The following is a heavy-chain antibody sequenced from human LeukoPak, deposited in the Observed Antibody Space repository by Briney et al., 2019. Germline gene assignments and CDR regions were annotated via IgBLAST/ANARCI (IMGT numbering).Heavy chain of an antibody. CDR1: GGSISSYY. CDR3: ARDLPPQEMATINGAFDI. J-gene: IGHJ3*02. Sequence: PSETLSLTCTVSGGSISSYYWSWIRQPPGKGLEWIGYIYYSGSTNYNPSLKSRVTISVDTSKNQFSLKLSSVTAADTAVYYCARDLPPQEMATINGAFDIWGQGTMVTVSS. D-gene: IGHD5-24*01. CDR2: IYYSGST. V-gene: IGHV4-59*01.